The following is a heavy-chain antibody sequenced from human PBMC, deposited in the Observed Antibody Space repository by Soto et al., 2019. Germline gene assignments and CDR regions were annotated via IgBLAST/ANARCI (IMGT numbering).Heavy chain of an antibody. CDR3: ARVRISSWFSQTGWFDP. J-gene: IGHJ5*02. CDR1: GFTFSSHW. V-gene: IGHV3-7*01. D-gene: IGHD6-13*01. CDR2: IKQDGSEK. Sequence: EVQLVESGGGLVQPGGSLRLSCAASGFTFSSHWMSWVRQAPGKGLEWVANIKQDGSEKYYVDSVKGRFTISRDNAKNSLYLHINSPRAEDTAVYSCARVRISSWFSQTGWFDPWGQGTLVTVSS.